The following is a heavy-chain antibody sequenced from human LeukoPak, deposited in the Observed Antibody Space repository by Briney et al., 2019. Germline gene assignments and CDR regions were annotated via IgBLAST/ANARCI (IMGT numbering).Heavy chain of an antibody. CDR2: INHSGST. CDR1: GGSFSGYY. V-gene: IGHV4-34*01. D-gene: IGHD4-17*01. CDR3: ARRGMTTVTSEIDY. Sequence: SETLSLTCAVYGGSFSGYYWSWIRQPPGKGLEWIGEINHSGSTNYNPSLKSRVTISVDTSKNQFSLKLSSVTAADTAVFYCARRGMTTVTSEIDYWGQGTLVTVSS. J-gene: IGHJ4*02.